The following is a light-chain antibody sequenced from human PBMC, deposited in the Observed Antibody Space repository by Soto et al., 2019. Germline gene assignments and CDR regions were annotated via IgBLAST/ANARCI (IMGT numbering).Light chain of an antibody. J-gene: IGLJ1*01. CDR1: SSDLGDYNY. CDR3: SSYTSNNTIV. Sequence: QSALTQPASVSGSPGQSITISCTGTSSDLGDYNYVSWYQLHPGEAPKLMIYDVTNRPSGVSNRFSGSKSGNTASLTISGLQAEDETDYYCSSYTSNNTIVFGTGTKLTVL. CDR2: DVT. V-gene: IGLV2-14*01.